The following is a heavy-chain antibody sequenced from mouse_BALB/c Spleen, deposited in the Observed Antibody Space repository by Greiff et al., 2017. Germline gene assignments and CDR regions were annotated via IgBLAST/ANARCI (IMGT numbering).Heavy chain of an antibody. D-gene: IGHD1-1*01. J-gene: IGHJ2*01. CDR2: IWGGGST. CDR3: AKHRYGSSYYFDY. V-gene: IGHV2-6-5*01. Sequence: QVQLQQSGPGLVAPSQSLSITCTVSGFSLTDYGVSWIRQPPGKGLEWLGVIWGGGSTYYNSALKSRLSISKDNSKSQVFLKMNSLQTDDTAMYYCAKHRYGSSYYFDYWGQGTTLTVSS. CDR1: GFSLTDYG.